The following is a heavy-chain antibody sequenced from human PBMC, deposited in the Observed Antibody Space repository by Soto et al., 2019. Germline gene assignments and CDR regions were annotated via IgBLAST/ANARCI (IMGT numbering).Heavy chain of an antibody. CDR2: ISGSGGST. D-gene: IGHD3-22*01. V-gene: IGHV3-23*01. J-gene: IGHJ4*02. Sequence: PGGSLRLSCAASGFTFSSYAMSWVRQAPGKGLEWVSAISGSGGSTYYADSVKGRFTISRDNSKNTLYLQMNSLRAEDTAVYYCAKVPINMIVVVMNYFDYWGQGTLVTVSS. CDR1: GFTFSSYA. CDR3: AKVPINMIVVVMNYFDY.